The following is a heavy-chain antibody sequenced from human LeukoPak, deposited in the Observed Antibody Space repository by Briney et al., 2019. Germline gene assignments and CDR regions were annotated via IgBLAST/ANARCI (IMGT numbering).Heavy chain of an antibody. CDR3: ARVPTMVRGVPVEPNWFDP. V-gene: IGHV1-69*13. CDR2: IIPIFGTA. D-gene: IGHD3-10*01. J-gene: IGHJ5*02. Sequence: ASVKVSCKASGGTFSSYAISWVRQAPGQGLEWMGGIIPIFGTANYAQKFQGRVTITADESTSTAYMELSSLRSEDTAVYYCARVPTMVRGVPVEPNWFDPWGQGTLVTVSS. CDR1: GGTFSSYA.